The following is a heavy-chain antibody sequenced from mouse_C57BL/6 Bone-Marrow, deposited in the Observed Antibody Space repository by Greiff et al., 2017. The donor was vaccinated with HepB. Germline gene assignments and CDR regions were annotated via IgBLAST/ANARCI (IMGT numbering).Heavy chain of an antibody. V-gene: IGHV1-74*01. J-gene: IGHJ2*01. CDR2: IHPSDSDT. Sequence: QVQLQQPGAELVKPGASVKVSCKVSGYTFTSYWMHWVKQRPGQGLEGIGRIHPSDSDTNYNQKFKGKATLTGDKSSTTAYMQFSSLTSEDSAVYYCAAYDTGEYFDYWGQGTTLTVSS. CDR3: AAYDTGEYFDY. D-gene: IGHD2-12*01. CDR1: GYTFTSYW.